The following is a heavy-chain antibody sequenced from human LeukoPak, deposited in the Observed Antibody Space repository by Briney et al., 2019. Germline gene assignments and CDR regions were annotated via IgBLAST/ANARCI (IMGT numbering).Heavy chain of an antibody. CDR2: IYYSGST. Sequence: ASETLSLTCTVSGGSISTSSYYWGWIRQPPGKGLECIGNIYYSGSTYYNPSLKSRVTISVDTSKNQFSLKLSSVTAADTAVYYCASREMATRLGDQLPDYWGQGTLVTVSS. CDR1: GGSISTSSYY. D-gene: IGHD5-24*01. CDR3: ASREMATRLGDQLPDY. V-gene: IGHV4-39*07. J-gene: IGHJ4*02.